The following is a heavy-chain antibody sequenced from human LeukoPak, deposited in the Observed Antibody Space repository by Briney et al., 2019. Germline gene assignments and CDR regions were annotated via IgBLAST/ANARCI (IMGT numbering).Heavy chain of an antibody. J-gene: IGHJ4*02. V-gene: IGHV3-7*04. CDR1: GFPFSSYW. CDR3: TRVGYIDEGIDY. D-gene: IGHD5-24*01. CDR2: IKQDGSKK. Sequence: GGSLRLSCVASGFPFSSYWMTWVRQAPGKGLEWVANIKQDGSKKSDVDSVKGRFTISRDNAKNSLYLQMNSLRAEDTAIYYCTRVGYIDEGIDYWGQGTLVTVSS.